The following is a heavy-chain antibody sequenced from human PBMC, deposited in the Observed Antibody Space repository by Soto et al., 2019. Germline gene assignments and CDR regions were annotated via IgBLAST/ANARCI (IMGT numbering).Heavy chain of an antibody. CDR1: GFTVSSNY. J-gene: IGHJ4*02. V-gene: IGHV3-66*01. D-gene: IGHD3-3*01. CDR2: IYTDGST. Sequence: EVQLVESGGGLVQPGGSLRLTCAASGFTVSSNYMSWVRQAPRKGLEWVSIIYTDGSTYYADYVKGRFTLSRDDSKNTLYLQINSLRVEAMAVYYCASRINSYDAYDFWGQGTLVIVSS. CDR3: ASRINSYDAYDF.